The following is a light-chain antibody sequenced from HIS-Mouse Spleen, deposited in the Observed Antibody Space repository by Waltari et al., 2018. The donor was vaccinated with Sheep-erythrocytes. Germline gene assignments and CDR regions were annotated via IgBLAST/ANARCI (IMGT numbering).Light chain of an antibody. Sequence: QSVLTQPPSASGTPGQRLTISCSGSSSNIGRNYVYWYQQLPGTAPKPLLSRNNQRPSVVSNRFPGSKSGNTASLTISGRQAEDEADYYCCSYAGSSTPWVFGGGTKLTVL. CDR2: RNN. J-gene: IGLJ3*02. CDR3: CSYAGSSTPWV. CDR1: SSNIGRNY. V-gene: IGLV1-47*01.